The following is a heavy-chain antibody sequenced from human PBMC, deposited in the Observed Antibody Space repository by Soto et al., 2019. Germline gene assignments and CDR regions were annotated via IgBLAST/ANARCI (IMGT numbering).Heavy chain of an antibody. CDR3: AKDGGWSLAVAGLFDY. V-gene: IGHV3-23*01. Sequence: HPGGSLRLSCVVSGSTFSSDDMSWVRQAPGRGLEWVSGISDSGGSTYYADSVKGRFTISRDNAKNTLYLQMKSLRVEDTALYYCAKDGGWSLAVAGLFDYWGPGTQVTSPQ. CDR2: ISDSGGST. CDR1: GSTFSSDD. D-gene: IGHD6-19*01. J-gene: IGHJ4*02.